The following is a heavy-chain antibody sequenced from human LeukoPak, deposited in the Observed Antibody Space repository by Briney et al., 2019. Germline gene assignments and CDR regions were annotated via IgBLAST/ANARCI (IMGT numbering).Heavy chain of an antibody. CDR2: LSGSGITT. CDR3: AKGIYSSGWSYFDY. Sequence: GGSLRLSCAASGFTFSNSAMSWVRQAPGKGLEWGSTLSGSGITTYYADSVKGRFTISRDNSKNTLYLQMNSLRAEDTAVYYCAKGIYSSGWSYFDYWGHGTLVTVSS. J-gene: IGHJ4*01. V-gene: IGHV3-23*01. CDR1: GFTFSNSA. D-gene: IGHD6-19*01.